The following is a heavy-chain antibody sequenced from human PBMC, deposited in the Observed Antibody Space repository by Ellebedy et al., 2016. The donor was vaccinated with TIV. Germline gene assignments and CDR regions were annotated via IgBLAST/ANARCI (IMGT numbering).Heavy chain of an antibody. D-gene: IGHD3-16*01. CDR1: GFTFSDHY. CDR2: LSGSGGST. V-gene: IGHV3-23*01. J-gene: IGHJ2*01. Sequence: PGGSLRLSCAASGFTFSDHYMDWVRQAPGKGLEWVSGLSGSGGSTYYTDSVEGRFTISRDNSKNTLYLQMNSPRVEDTAVYYCAKEPKIRAGPWYFDLWGRGTLVTVSS. CDR3: AKEPKIRAGPWYFDL.